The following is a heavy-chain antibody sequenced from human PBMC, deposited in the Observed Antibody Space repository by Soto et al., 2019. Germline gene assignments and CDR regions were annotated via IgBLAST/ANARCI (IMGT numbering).Heavy chain of an antibody. CDR3: ALKVAARPRTEEIHY. CDR2: LCGSGGST. D-gene: IGHD6-6*01. Sequence: LCGSGGSTYYADSVKGRFTISRDNSKNTLYLQMNSLRAEDTAVYYCALKVAARPRTEEIHYWGQGTLVTVSS. V-gene: IGHV3-23*01. J-gene: IGHJ4*02.